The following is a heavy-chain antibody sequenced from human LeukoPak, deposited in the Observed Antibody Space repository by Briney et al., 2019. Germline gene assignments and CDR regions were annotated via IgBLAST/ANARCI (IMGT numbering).Heavy chain of an antibody. V-gene: IGHV1-18*01. Sequence: GASVKVSCKASGYTFTSYGISWVRRAPGQGLEWMGWISAYNGNTNYAQKLQGRVTMTTDTSTSTAYMELRSLRSDDTAVYYCARDIVVVPPRRDYYYYGMDVWGQGTTVTVSS. J-gene: IGHJ6*02. CDR3: ARDIVVVPPRRDYYYYGMDV. D-gene: IGHD2-2*01. CDR2: ISAYNGNT. CDR1: GYTFTSYG.